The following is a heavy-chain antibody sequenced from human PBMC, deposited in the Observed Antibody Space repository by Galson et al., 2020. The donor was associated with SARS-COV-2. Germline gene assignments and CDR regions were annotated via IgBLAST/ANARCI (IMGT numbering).Heavy chain of an antibody. J-gene: IGHJ6*03. CDR1: GYSIISGYS. D-gene: IGHD2-2*01. V-gene: IGHV4-38-2*02. Sequence: SETLSLTCTVSGYSIISGYSWGWIRQPPGKGLEWIGSIYHSGTTYYNPSLKSRVTISVDTSKNQFSLKLSSVTAADTAVYYCARRYCSSTSGSSYYYYYMDVWGKGTTVTVSS. CDR3: ARRYCSSTSGSSYYYYYMDV. CDR2: IYHSGTT.